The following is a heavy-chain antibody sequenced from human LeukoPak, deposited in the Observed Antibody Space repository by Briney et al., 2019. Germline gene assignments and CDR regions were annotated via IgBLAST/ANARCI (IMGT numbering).Heavy chain of an antibody. CDR1: GFSFGGYA. CDR3: AKRYCGSTSCPSPFYFFDS. V-gene: IGHV3-23*01. Sequence: PGGSLRLSCAASGFSFGGYAMNWVRQAPGKGLEWVSSILGSGSSIYYADSVKGRFTISRDNSKNTLYLQMNSLRAEDTAIYYCAKRYCGSTSCPSPFYFFDSWGQGTLVTVSS. CDR2: ILGSGSSI. J-gene: IGHJ4*02. D-gene: IGHD2-2*01.